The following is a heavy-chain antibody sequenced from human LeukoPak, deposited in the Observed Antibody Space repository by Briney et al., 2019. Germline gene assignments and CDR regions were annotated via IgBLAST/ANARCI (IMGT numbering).Heavy chain of an antibody. Sequence: PGGSLRLSCAASGFTVSSNYMSWVRQAPGKGLEWVSVIYSGGSTYYADSVKGRFTISRDNSKNTLYLQMNSLRAEDTAVYYCAKDRGREYSSGPYYYYGMDVWGQGTTVTVSS. V-gene: IGHV3-53*01. CDR3: AKDRGREYSSGPYYYYGMDV. D-gene: IGHD6-19*01. CDR2: IYSGGST. J-gene: IGHJ6*02. CDR1: GFTVSSNY.